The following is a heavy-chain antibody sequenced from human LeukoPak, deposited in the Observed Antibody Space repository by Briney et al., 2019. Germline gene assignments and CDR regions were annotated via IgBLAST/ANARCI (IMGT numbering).Heavy chain of an antibody. CDR3: ARKNGLDY. Sequence: GGSLRLSCAASGFSFSTYPMTWVRQAPGKGLEWISYIAGSSGTKLYADSVKGRFTISISRDNDQNSVYLQMNSLRAEDTAVYYCARKNGLDYWGQGTLVTVSS. CDR2: IAGSSGTK. CDR1: GFSFSTYP. J-gene: IGHJ4*02. V-gene: IGHV3-48*01.